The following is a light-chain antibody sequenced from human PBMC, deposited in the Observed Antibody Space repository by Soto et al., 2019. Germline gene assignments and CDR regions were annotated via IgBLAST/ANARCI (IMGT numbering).Light chain of an antibody. V-gene: IGKV3-15*01. Sequence: EILLTQSPATLSLSRGERATLSCRASQSISSLLAWYQQKPGQAPRLLIYSASTRASGIPARFSGSGSGADFTLTISSLQSEDFAVYYCQQYYDWPITFGQGTRLEI. J-gene: IGKJ5*01. CDR3: QQYYDWPIT. CDR1: QSISSL. CDR2: SAS.